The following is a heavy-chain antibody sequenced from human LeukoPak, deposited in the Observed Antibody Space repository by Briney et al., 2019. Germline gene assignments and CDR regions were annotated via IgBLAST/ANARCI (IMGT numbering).Heavy chain of an antibody. Sequence: GGSLRLSCAASRFTFNTYAMSWVRQAPGKGLEWVSYISSGSNYINYADSVKGRFTISRDNAKNSLYLQMNSLRAEDTAVYYCARALSAYYGSGSYSGFDYWGQGTLVTVSS. CDR2: ISSGSNYI. CDR1: RFTFNTYA. CDR3: ARALSAYYGSGSYSGFDY. V-gene: IGHV3-21*05. D-gene: IGHD3-10*01. J-gene: IGHJ4*02.